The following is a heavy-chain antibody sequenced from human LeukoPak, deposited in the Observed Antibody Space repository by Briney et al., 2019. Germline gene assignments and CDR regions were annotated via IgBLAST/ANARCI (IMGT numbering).Heavy chain of an antibody. CDR2: ISSSGSTI. J-gene: IGHJ6*02. D-gene: IGHD2-15*01. V-gene: IGHV3-11*01. CDR3: AREMVGYCSGGSCSYYGMDV. CDR1: GFTFSDYY. Sequence: GGSLRLSCAASGFTFSDYYMSWIRQAPGKGLEWVSYISSSGSTIYYADSVKGRFTISRDNAKNSPYLQMNSLRAEDTAVYYCAREMVGYCSGGSCSYYGMDVWGQGTTVTVSS.